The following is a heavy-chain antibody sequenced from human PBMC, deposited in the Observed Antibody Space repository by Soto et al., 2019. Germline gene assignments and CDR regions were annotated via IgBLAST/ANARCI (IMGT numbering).Heavy chain of an antibody. CDR3: AREDSRGDYYYYYMDV. V-gene: IGHV1-69*08. CDR2: IIPILGIA. CDR1: GGTFSSYT. Sequence: QVQLVQSGAEVKKPGSSVKVSCKASGGTFSSYTISWVRQAPGQGLECMGRIIPILGIANYAQKFQGRVTITADKSTSTAYMELSSLRSEDTAVYYCAREDSRGDYYYYYMDVWGKGTTVTVSS. J-gene: IGHJ6*03.